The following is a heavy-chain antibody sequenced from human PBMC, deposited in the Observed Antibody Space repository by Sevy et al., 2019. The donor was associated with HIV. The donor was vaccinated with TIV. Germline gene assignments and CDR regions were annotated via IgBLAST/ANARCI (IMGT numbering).Heavy chain of an antibody. D-gene: IGHD3-3*01. J-gene: IGHJ4*02. CDR1: GGSISSGGYY. V-gene: IGHV4-31*03. Sequence: SETLSLTCTVSGGSISSGGYYWSWIRQHPGKGLEWIGYIYYSGSTYYNPSLKSRVTISVDTSKNQFSLKLSSVTAADTAVYYCARVVVYAFWSGYYPYYFDYWGQGTLVTVSS. CDR2: IYYSGST. CDR3: ARVVVYAFWSGYYPYYFDY.